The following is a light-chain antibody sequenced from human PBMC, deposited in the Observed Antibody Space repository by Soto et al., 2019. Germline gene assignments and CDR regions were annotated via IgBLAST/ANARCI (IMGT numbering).Light chain of an antibody. J-gene: IGLJ3*02. Sequence: QSALTQPPSASGSPGQSVTISCTGTSSDVGGYNYVSWYQQHPGKAPKLMIYEVSKRPSGVPDRFSGSKSGNTASLTVSGRQAEDEADYYCSSSAGSNNLVFGGGTKLTVL. CDR2: EVS. CDR1: SSDVGGYNY. CDR3: SSSAGSNNLV. V-gene: IGLV2-8*01.